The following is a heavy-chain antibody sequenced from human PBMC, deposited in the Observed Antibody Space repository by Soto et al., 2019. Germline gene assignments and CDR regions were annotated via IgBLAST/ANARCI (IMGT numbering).Heavy chain of an antibody. CDR3: ARAPRGNYASPSYFDT. D-gene: IGHD3-16*01. V-gene: IGHV4-59*01. CDR2: IYYSGST. Sequence: SETLSLTCTVSGGSISSYYWSWIRQPPGKGLEWIGYIYYSGSTNYNPSLKSRVTISVDTSKNQFSLKLSSVTAADTAVYYCARAPRGNYASPSYFDTWGQETVLTISS. J-gene: IGHJ4*02. CDR1: GGSISSYY.